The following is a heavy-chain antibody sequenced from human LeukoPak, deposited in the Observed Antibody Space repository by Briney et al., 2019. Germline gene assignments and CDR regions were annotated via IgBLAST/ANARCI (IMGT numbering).Heavy chain of an antibody. V-gene: IGHV4-59*01. CDR1: GGSISSYY. CDR3: ARGGDRYYDSSGYYLD. J-gene: IGHJ4*02. CDR2: IYYSGST. D-gene: IGHD3-22*01. Sequence: PSETLSLTCTVSGGSISSYYWSWIQQPPGKGLEWIGYIYYSGSTNYNPSLKSRVTISVDTSKNQFSLKLSSVTAADTAVYYCARGGDRYYDSSGYYLDWGQGTLVTVSS.